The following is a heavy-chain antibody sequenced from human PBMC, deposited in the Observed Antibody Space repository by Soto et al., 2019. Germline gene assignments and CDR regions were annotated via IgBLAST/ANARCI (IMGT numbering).Heavy chain of an antibody. V-gene: IGHV2-5*02. CDR2: IYWDDDK. D-gene: IGHD3-10*01. CDR1: GFSLSTSGVG. J-gene: IGHJ4*02. CDR3: AHRRHGSGSYYLRRYYFDY. Sequence: GSCPTLVNPTQTLTLTCTFSGFSLSTSGVGVGWIRQPPGKALEWLALIYWDDDKRYSPSLKSRLTITKDTSKNQVVLTMTNMDPVDTATYYCAHRRHGSGSYYLRRYYFDYWGQGTLVTVSS.